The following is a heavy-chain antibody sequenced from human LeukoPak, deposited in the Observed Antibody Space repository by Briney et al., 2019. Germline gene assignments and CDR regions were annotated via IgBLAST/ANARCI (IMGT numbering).Heavy chain of an antibody. CDR3: VPGELSSSETT. D-gene: IGHD3-16*02. Sequence: PGGSLRLSCAASGFTFSSYAMHWVRQAPGKGLEWVAVISYDGSNKYYADSVKGRFTISRDNSKNTLYLQMNSLRAEDTAVYYCVPGELSSSETTWGQGTLVTVSS. V-gene: IGHV3-30*04. CDR1: GFTFSSYA. J-gene: IGHJ5*02. CDR2: ISYDGSNK.